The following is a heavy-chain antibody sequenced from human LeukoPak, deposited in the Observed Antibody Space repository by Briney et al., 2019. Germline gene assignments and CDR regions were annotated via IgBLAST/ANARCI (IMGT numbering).Heavy chain of an antibody. J-gene: IGHJ3*02. V-gene: IGHV4-39*07. CDR2: IYHSGST. CDR3: ASFPDNAFDI. CDR1: GGSISSTSYY. Sequence: SETLSLTCTVSGGSISSTSYYWGWLRQPPGEGLEWIGSIYHSGSTYYNPSLKSRVTISVDTSKNQFSLKLSSVTAADTAVYYCASFPDNAFDIWGQGTMVTVSS. D-gene: IGHD3-22*01.